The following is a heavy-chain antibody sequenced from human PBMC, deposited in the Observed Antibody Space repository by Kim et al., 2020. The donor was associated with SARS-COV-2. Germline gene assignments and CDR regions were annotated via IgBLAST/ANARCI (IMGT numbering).Heavy chain of an antibody. CDR3: ARGYRSGGSADPYFY. CDR1: GGTFSSIA. D-gene: IGHD1-26*01. V-gene: IGHV1-69*13. J-gene: IGHJ4*02. CDR2: IIPIFGTA. Sequence: SVKVSCKASGGTFSSIAINWVRQAPGQGLEWMGGIIPIFGTANYAQKFQGRVTISADESTSTAYMELTSLRSEDTAVYFCARGYRSGGSADPYFYWGQGTLVTVSS.